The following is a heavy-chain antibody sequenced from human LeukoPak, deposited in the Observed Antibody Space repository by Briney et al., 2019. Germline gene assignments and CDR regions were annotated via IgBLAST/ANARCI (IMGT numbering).Heavy chain of an antibody. V-gene: IGHV3-74*01. CDR1: GFTFSSYW. D-gene: IGHD3-16*01. Sequence: GGSLRLSCAASGFTFSSYWMHWVRQAPGKGLVWVSRINTDGSSTSYADSVKGRFTISRDNAKNTLYLQMNSLRAEDTAVYYCAKQNARGGTYEPVTVWGQAALVTVSS. CDR3: AKQNARGGTYEPVTV. J-gene: IGHJ4*02. CDR2: INTDGSST.